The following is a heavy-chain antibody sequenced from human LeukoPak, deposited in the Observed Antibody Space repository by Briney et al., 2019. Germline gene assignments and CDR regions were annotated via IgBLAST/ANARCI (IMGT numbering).Heavy chain of an antibody. CDR1: GFSFTSYW. V-gene: IGHV5-51*01. Sequence: GESLQISCMGSGFSFTSYWVGWVRQMPGKGLEWMGIIYPGDSDTRYSPSFQGQVTISADKSISTAYLQWSSLKASDTAMYYCARVGRVRSYYYGMDVWGQGTTVTVSS. CDR2: IYPGDSDT. J-gene: IGHJ6*02. CDR3: ARVGRVRSYYYGMDV.